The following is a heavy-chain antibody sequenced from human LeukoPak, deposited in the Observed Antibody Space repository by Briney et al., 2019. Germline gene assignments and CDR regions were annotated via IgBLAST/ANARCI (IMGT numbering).Heavy chain of an antibody. CDR1: GFAFSSYS. Sequence: GGSLRLSCAASGFAFSSYSMNWVRQAPGKGLEWVSSISSSSSYIYYADSVKGRFTISRDNAKNSLYLQMNSLRAEDTAVYYCARDLTYYGMDVWGQGTTVTVSS. V-gene: IGHV3-21*01. CDR2: ISSSSSYI. D-gene: IGHD4/OR15-4a*01. J-gene: IGHJ6*02. CDR3: ARDLTYYGMDV.